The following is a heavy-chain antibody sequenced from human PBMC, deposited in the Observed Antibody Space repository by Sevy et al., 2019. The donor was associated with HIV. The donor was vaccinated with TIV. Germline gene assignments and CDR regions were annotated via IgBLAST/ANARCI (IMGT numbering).Heavy chain of an antibody. CDR2: IYYSGST. J-gene: IGHJ4*02. V-gene: IGHV4-61*01. D-gene: IGHD2-15*01. CDR3: ARVGCGYCSGGSCCNFDY. CDR1: GGSVSSGSYY. Sequence: SETLSLTCTVSGGSVSSGSYYWSWIRQPPGKGLEWIGYIYYSGSTNYNPSIKSRVTISVDTSKNQFSLKLSSVTAADTSVYYCARVGCGYCSGGSCCNFDYWGQGTLVSVSS.